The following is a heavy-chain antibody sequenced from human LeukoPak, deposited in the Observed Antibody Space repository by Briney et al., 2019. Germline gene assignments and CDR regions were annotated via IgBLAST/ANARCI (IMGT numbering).Heavy chain of an antibody. D-gene: IGHD4-11*01. J-gene: IGHJ4*02. Sequence: GGSLRLSCAASGFTFSNAWMSWVRQAPGKGLEWVGRIKSKTDGGTTDYAAPVKGRFTISRDDSKSTLYLQMNSLKTEDTAVYYYTTSVTGPFSIDYWGQGTLVTVSS. V-gene: IGHV3-15*01. CDR2: IKSKTDGGTT. CDR1: GFTFSNAW. CDR3: TTSVTGPFSIDY.